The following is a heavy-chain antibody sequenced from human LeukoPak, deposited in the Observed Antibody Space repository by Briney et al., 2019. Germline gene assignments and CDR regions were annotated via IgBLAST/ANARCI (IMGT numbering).Heavy chain of an antibody. CDR2: ISSSSSYT. CDR1: GFTFSDYY. J-gene: IGHJ6*02. D-gene: IGHD6-13*01. CDR3: ERVRRSSSWYLDYYYYGMDV. V-gene: IGHV3-11*06. Sequence: PGGSLRLSCAASGFTFSDYYMSWIRQAPGKGLEWVSYISSSSSYTNYADSVKGRFTISRDNAKNSLYLQMNSLRAEDTAVYYCERVRRSSSWYLDYYYYGMDVWGQGTTVTVSS.